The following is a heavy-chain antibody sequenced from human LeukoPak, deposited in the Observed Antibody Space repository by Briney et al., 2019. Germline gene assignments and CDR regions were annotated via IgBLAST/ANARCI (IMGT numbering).Heavy chain of an antibody. Sequence: SETLSLTCAVYGGSFSGYYWSWIRQPPGKGLEWIGEINHSGSTNYNPSLKSRVTISVDTSKNQFSLKLSSVTAADTAVYYCARDNWNYGFSMDVLGRGTTVTVSS. CDR2: INHSGST. CDR1: GGSFSGYY. J-gene: IGHJ6*02. CDR3: ARDNWNYGFSMDV. D-gene: IGHD1-7*01. V-gene: IGHV4-34*01.